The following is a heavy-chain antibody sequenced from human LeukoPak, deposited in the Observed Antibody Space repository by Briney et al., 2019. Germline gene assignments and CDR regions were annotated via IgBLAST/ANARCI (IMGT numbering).Heavy chain of an antibody. CDR2: IYYSGST. Sequence: SETLSLTCTVSGGSISSYYWSWIRQPPGKGLEWIGYIYYSGSTNYNPSLKSRVTISVDTSKNQFSLKLSSVTAADMAVYYCARLHSSSWYWFDYWGQGTLVTVSS. D-gene: IGHD6-13*01. CDR1: GGSISSYY. V-gene: IGHV4-59*01. J-gene: IGHJ4*02. CDR3: ARLHSSSWYWFDY.